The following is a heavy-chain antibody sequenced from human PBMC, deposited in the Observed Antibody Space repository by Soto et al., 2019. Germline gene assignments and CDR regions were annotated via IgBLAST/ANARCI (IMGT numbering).Heavy chain of an antibody. CDR2: ISAYNGNT. CDR1: GYTFTNFG. CDR3: ARGGTPIDY. D-gene: IGHD3-16*01. J-gene: IGHJ4*02. V-gene: IGHV1-18*01. Sequence: QVQLVQSGAEVKKPGASVKVSCKASGYTFTNFGISWVRQAPGQGLAWMGWISAYNGNTNYAQNFQGRINMTTDTTTSTADMELRSLRSDDTVVYYCARGGTPIDYRGQGTRVTVSS.